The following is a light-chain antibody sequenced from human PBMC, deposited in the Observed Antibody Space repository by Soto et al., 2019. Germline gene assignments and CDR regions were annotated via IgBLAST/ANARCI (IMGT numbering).Light chain of an antibody. CDR2: RAS. CDR3: QQYANWPLT. V-gene: IGKV3-15*01. CDR1: QSVGSN. J-gene: IGKJ4*01. Sequence: EVVMTQSPATLSVSPGERTSLSCRASQSVGSNLGWYQQKPGQAPRLLIYRASTRATGIPARFSGSGSGTEFTLTISSLQSEDIAVYYCQQYANWPLTFGGGTKVDIK.